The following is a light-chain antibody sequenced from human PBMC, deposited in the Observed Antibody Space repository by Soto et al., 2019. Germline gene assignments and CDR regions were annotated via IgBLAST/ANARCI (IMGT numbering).Light chain of an antibody. CDR1: RGISSA. CDR2: DAS. V-gene: IGKV1-13*02. J-gene: IGKJ4*01. CDR3: EQFNAYPLT. Sequence: AIQLTQSPSSLSAYVGDRVTITCRASRGISSALAWYQQRPGEAPKLLIYDASSLESGVPSRFSGSGSGTDFSLTISSLQPEDFATYYCEQFNAYPLTFGGGTKVDIK.